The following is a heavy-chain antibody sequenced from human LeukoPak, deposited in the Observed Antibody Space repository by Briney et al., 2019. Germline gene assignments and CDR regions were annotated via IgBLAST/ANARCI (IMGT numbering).Heavy chain of an antibody. CDR2: ISGSSSTI. V-gene: IGHV3-48*01. D-gene: IGHD3-10*01. CDR1: GFTFSSYS. J-gene: IGHJ6*03. Sequence: GGSLRLSCAASGFTFSSYSMNWVRQAPGKGLEWVSYISGSSSTIYYADSVKGRFTISRDNAKNSLYLQMNSLRAEDTAVYYCARDGDYGSGSYYVDYYYYMDVWGKGTTVTVSS. CDR3: ARDGDYGSGSYYVDYYYYMDV.